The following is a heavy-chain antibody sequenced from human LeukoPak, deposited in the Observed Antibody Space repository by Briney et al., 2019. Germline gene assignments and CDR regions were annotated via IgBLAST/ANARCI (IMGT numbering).Heavy chain of an antibody. Sequence: SGPTLVKPTHPLTLTCSFSGFSLSTSGVGVGWIRQPPGKALEWLALIYWDDDKRYSPSLKSRLTISKDTSKNQVVLTMTNMDPVDTATYYCAHSRRYSYGSFRDAFDVRGPGTLVTVSS. V-gene: IGHV2-5*02. CDR3: AHSRRYSYGSFRDAFDV. D-gene: IGHD5-18*01. CDR1: GFSLSTSGVG. J-gene: IGHJ3*01. CDR2: IYWDDDK.